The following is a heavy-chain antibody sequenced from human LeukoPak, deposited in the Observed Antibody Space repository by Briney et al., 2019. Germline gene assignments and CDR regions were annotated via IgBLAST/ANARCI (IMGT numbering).Heavy chain of an antibody. Sequence: PGGSLRLSCAASGFTFSSYEWNWVRQAPGKGLEWVSHISGSSGTMYYADSVKGRFTISRDDAKNSLYLQMNSLRAEDTAVYYCARDKYCSGGKCYGLGLGFDYWGQGSLVIVSS. V-gene: IGHV3-48*03. CDR3: ARDKYCSGGKCYGLGLGFDY. D-gene: IGHD2-15*01. J-gene: IGHJ4*02. CDR1: GFTFSSYE. CDR2: ISGSSGTM.